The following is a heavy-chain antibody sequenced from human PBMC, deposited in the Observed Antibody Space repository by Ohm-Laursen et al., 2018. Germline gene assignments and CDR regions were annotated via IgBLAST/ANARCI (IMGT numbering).Heavy chain of an antibody. V-gene: IGHV3-21*01. CDR2: ISSSSSYI. Sequence: GSLRLSCTASGFTFGSYSMNWVRQAPGKGLEWVSSISSSSSYIYYADSVKGRFTISRDNAKNSLYLQMNSLRAEDTAVYYCAAGAVAGERGYWGQGTLVTVSS. J-gene: IGHJ4*02. CDR3: AAGAVAGERGY. D-gene: IGHD6-19*01. CDR1: GFTFGSYS.